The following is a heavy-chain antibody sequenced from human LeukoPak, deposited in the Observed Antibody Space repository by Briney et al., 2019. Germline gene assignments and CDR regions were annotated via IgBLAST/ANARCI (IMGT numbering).Heavy chain of an antibody. CDR1: GGSISSGDYY. D-gene: IGHD3-22*01. CDR3: AKSNRAGSDYYDSSGYYPVGYYYYMDV. V-gene: IGHV3-23*01. Sequence: PSETLSLTCTVSGGSISSGDYYWSWVRQAPGKGLEWVSAISGSGGSTYYAASVKGRFTISRDNSKNTLYLQMNSLRAELTAVYYCAKSNRAGSDYYDSSGYYPVGYYYYMDVWGKGTTVTVSS. CDR2: ISGSGGST. J-gene: IGHJ6*03.